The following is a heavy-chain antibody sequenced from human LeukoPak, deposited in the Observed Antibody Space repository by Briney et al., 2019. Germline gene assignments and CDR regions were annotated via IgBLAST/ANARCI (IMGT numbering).Heavy chain of an antibody. D-gene: IGHD3-22*01. V-gene: IGHV4-59*01. Sequence: SETLSLTCTVSGGSISSYYWSWIRQPPGKGLEWIGYIYYSGSTNYNPSLKSRVTISVDTSKNQFSLKLSSVTAADTAVYYCARAWYYYDSSGYVGYFDYWGQGTPVTVSS. CDR3: ARAWYYYDSSGYVGYFDY. CDR2: IYYSGST. J-gene: IGHJ4*02. CDR1: GGSISSYY.